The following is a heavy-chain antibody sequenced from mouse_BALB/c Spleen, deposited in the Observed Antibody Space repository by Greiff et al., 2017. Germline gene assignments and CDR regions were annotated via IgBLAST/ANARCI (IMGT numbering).Heavy chain of an antibody. J-gene: IGHJ4*01. Sequence: DVMLVESGGGLVKPGGSLKLSCAASGFTFSSYTMSWVRQTPEKRLEWVATISSGGGNTYYPDSVKGRFTISRDNAKNNLYLQMSSLRSEDTALYYGARYGLRLYYAMDYWGQGTSVTVSS. D-gene: IGHD1-2*01. V-gene: IGHV5-9*03. CDR2: ISSGGGNT. CDR1: GFTFSSYT. CDR3: ARYGLRLYYAMDY.